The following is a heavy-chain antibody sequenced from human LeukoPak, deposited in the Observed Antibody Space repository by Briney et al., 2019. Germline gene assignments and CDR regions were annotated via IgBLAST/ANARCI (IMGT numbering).Heavy chain of an antibody. Sequence: ASVKVSCKASGYTFTSYGISWVRQAPGQGLEWMGWISAYNGNTNYAQKPQGRVTMTTDTSTSTAYMELRSLRSDDTAVYYCARTGYSSGWYNWFDPWGQGTLVTVSS. CDR2: ISAYNGNT. CDR1: GYTFTSYG. D-gene: IGHD6-19*01. J-gene: IGHJ5*02. V-gene: IGHV1-18*01. CDR3: ARTGYSSGWYNWFDP.